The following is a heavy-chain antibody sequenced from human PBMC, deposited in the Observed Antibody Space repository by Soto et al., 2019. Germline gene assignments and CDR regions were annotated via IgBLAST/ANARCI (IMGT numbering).Heavy chain of an antibody. V-gene: IGHV3-30*18. Sequence: VQLVESGGGVVQPGRSLRLSCAASGFTFSDYAMHWVRQAPGKGLEWVAVVSHDGRNTHYADSVKGRFTISRDSFKNTVSLEMTSLRAEDTAVYSCAKGGRQWLVTSAFTYWGQGALVTVSS. D-gene: IGHD6-19*01. CDR1: GFTFSDYA. CDR3: AKGGRQWLVTSAFTY. J-gene: IGHJ4*02. CDR2: VSHDGRNT.